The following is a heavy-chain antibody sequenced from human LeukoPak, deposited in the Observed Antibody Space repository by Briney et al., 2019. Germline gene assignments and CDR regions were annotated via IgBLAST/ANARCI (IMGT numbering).Heavy chain of an antibody. CDR3: AKLPTGFPNWFDP. V-gene: IGHV4-39*01. D-gene: IGHD3-10*01. CDR1: GGSVISGHYC. Sequence: SETLSLTCTVSGGSVISGHYCWGWVRQPPGKGLQWIASVHFNGQTYSNPSLSGRVTMSIDTSKNQFSLKVTSLTAADTAVYYCAKLPTGFPNWFDPWGQGTLVTVSS. J-gene: IGHJ5*02. CDR2: VHFNGQT.